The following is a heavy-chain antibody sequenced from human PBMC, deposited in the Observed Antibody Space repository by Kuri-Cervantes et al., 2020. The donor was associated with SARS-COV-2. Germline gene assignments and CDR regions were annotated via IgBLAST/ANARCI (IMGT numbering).Heavy chain of an antibody. V-gene: IGHV3-23*01. Sequence: GESLKISCAASGFTFSSYWMSWVRQAPGKGLEWVSAISGSGGSTYYADSVKGRFTISRDNSKNTLYLQMNSLGAEDTAVYYCAKELNEGYSSSWYFDYWGQGTLVTVSS. CDR3: AKELNEGYSSSWYFDY. CDR2: ISGSGGST. J-gene: IGHJ4*02. CDR1: GFTFSSYW. D-gene: IGHD6-13*01.